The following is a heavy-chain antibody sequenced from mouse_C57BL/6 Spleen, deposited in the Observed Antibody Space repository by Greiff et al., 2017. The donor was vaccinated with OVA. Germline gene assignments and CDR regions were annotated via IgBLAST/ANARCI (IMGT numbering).Heavy chain of an antibody. CDR1: GFTFSDYG. D-gene: IGHD2-3*01. V-gene: IGHV5-17*01. Sequence: EVMLVESGGGLVKPGGSLKLSCAASGFTFSDYGMHWVRQAPEKGLEWVAYISSGSSTIYYADTVTGRFTISRDNAKNNLFVQMTSMRSEDSAMYYCARESGCDSYYAFDYWGQGTTLTVSS. CDR3: ARESGCDSYYAFDY. CDR2: ISSGSSTI. J-gene: IGHJ2*01.